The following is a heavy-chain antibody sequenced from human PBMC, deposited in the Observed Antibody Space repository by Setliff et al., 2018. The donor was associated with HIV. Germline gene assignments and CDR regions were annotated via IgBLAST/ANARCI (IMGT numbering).Heavy chain of an antibody. V-gene: IGHV4-59*01. J-gene: IGHJ4*02. Sequence: PSETLSLTCSVSGGSMSNYYWSWVRQPPGKGLEWMEDIFHTGSSTYNPSLKSRVSLSVDTSKNQFSLRLSAVTAADTAVYYCASLTDYGGDSGSHWGQGTLVTVSS. CDR3: ASLTDYGGDSGSH. CDR2: IFHTGSS. D-gene: IGHD4-17*01. CDR1: GGSMSNYY.